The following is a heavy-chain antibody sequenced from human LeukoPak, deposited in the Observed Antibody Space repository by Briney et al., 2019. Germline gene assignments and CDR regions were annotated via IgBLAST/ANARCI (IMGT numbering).Heavy chain of an antibody. Sequence: GASVKVSCKASGGTFSTYAINWVRQAPGQGLAWMGGIIPISGTANYAQKFQGRVTITADKSTSTAYMELSSLRSEDTAVYYCARAPLGGDYDYYYYMDAWGKGTTVTVSS. CDR2: IIPISGTA. D-gene: IGHD2-21*02. V-gene: IGHV1-69*06. CDR3: ARAPLGGDYDYYYYMDA. CDR1: GGTFSTYA. J-gene: IGHJ6*03.